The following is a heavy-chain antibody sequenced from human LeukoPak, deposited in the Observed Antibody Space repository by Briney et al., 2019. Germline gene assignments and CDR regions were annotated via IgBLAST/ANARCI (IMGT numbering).Heavy chain of an antibody. Sequence: GESLKISCKGSGYSFTNYWIGWVRQMPGKGLEWMGITYPGDSDTRYSPSFQGQVTISADRSISTAYLQWSSLKASDTAMYYCARLGSSSKYYYYYMDVWGKGTTVTVSS. CDR1: GYSFTNYW. J-gene: IGHJ6*03. V-gene: IGHV5-51*01. CDR3: ARLGSSSKYYYYYMDV. D-gene: IGHD6-6*01. CDR2: TYPGDSDT.